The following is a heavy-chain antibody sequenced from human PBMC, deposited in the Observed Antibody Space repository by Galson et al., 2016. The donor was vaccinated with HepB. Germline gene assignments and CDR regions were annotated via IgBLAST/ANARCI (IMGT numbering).Heavy chain of an antibody. D-gene: IGHD3-10*01. Sequence: SVKVSCKASGYTFISYVLHWVRQAPGQRLEWMGWINAGNGNTKYSQNFQGRVTITRDTSASTAFMELSNLRSEDTAVYYCARGSGDQRDFEYWGQGTLVTVSS. CDR3: ARGSGDQRDFEY. CDR2: INAGNGNT. V-gene: IGHV1-3*01. CDR1: GYTFISYV. J-gene: IGHJ4*02.